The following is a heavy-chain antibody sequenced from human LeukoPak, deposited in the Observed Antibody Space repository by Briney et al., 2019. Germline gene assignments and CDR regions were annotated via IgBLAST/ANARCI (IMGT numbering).Heavy chain of an antibody. J-gene: IGHJ4*02. CDR2: ISSSSSYI. Sequence: PGGSLRLSCTASGLTLSNYWMIWVRQAPGKGLEWVSSISSSSSYIYYADSVKGRFTISRDNAKNSLYLQMNSLRAEDTAVYYCARAPGRLGDPVDYWGQGTLATVSS. V-gene: IGHV3-21*01. CDR3: ARAPGRLGDPVDY. D-gene: IGHD3-16*01. CDR1: GLTLSNYW.